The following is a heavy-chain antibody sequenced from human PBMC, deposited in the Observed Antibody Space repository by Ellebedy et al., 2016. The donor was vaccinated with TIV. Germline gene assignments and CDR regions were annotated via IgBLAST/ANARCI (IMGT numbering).Heavy chain of an antibody. CDR1: GFTFSRYW. V-gene: IGHV3-7*03. Sequence: PGESLKISCAASGFTFSRYWMTWVRQGPGKGLEWVAKIKQDGSEKFYVDSVKGRFTISRDNAKYSLYLQMNSLRVDETAVYFCGAAWFGESVDYWGQGTLVTVSS. CDR2: IKQDGSEK. J-gene: IGHJ4*02. CDR3: GAAWFGESVDY. D-gene: IGHD3-10*01.